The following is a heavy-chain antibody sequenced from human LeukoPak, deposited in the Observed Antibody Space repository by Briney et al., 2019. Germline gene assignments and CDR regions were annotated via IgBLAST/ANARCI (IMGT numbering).Heavy chain of an antibody. Sequence: GGSLRLSCAASGFIVSRNYMSWVRQAPGKGLEWVSVIYSGGKTYYADSVKGRFTISRDNSKNTVYLQMDSLRAEDTAVYYCARCDSSGSFYFDYWGQGTLVTVSS. CDR2: IYSGGKT. CDR3: ARCDSSGSFYFDY. J-gene: IGHJ4*02. D-gene: IGHD6-19*01. CDR1: GFIVSRNY. V-gene: IGHV3-66*01.